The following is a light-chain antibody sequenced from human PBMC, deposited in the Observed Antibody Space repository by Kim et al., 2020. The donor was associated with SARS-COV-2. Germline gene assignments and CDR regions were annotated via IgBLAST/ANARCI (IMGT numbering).Light chain of an antibody. Sequence: VSPGQTASITCSGDKLGDKYACWYQQKPGRSPVMVIYQDSKRPSGIPERFSGSNSGNTATLTISGTQAMDEADYYCQAWDSTTAVFGGGTQLTVL. CDR3: QAWDSTTAV. CDR1: KLGDKY. CDR2: QDS. J-gene: IGLJ3*02. V-gene: IGLV3-1*01.